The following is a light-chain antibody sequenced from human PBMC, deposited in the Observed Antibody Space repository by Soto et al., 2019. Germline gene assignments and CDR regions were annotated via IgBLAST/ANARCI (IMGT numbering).Light chain of an antibody. CDR3: QTWGTGIV. J-gene: IGLJ2*01. V-gene: IGLV4-69*01. CDR1: SGHSSFA. CDR2: INSDGSH. Sequence: QLVLTQSPSASASLGASVKLTCTLSSGHSSFAIAWHQQQPEKGPRYLMKINSDGSHTKGDGIPDRFSGSGSVAERYLTISSLQSEDEAEYYCQTWGTGIVFGGGTKLTVL.